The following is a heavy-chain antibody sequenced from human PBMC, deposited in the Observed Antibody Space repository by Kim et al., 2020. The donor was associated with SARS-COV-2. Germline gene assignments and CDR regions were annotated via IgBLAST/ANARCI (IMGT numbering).Heavy chain of an antibody. CDR2: INHSGST. CDR1: GGSFSGYY. J-gene: IGHJ1*01. CDR3: ARGGGSYRYFQH. V-gene: IGHV4-34*01. D-gene: IGHD1-26*01. Sequence: SETLSLTCAVYGGSFSGYYWSWIRQPPGKGLEWIGEINHSGSTNYNPSLKSRVTISVDTSKNQFSLKLSSVTAADTAVYYCARGGGSYRYFQHWGQGTLV.